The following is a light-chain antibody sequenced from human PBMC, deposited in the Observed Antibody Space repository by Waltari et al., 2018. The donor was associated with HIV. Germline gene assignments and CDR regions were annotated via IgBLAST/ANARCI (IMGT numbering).Light chain of an antibody. V-gene: IGLV2-11*01. CDR2: EVT. CDR3: CSYAGSSLYV. J-gene: IGLJ1*01. CDR1: SSDVGGYNY. Sequence: QSALTQPRSVSGSPGQSVTISCTGTSSDVGGYNYVYWYQQHPGKAPKLMIYEVTKRPSGVPDRFSGSKSGNTASLTISGLQAEDEADYYCCSYAGSSLYVFGSGTKVTVL.